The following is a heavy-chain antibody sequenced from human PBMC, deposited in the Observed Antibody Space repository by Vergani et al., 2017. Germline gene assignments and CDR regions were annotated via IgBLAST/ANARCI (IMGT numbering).Heavy chain of an antibody. CDR3: ASSVWGAIDY. CDR1: GFTFSSYG. J-gene: IGHJ4*02. Sequence: QVQLVESGGGVVQPGRSLRLSCAASGFTFSSYGMHWVRQAPGKGLEWVAVISYDGSNKYYADSVKGRFTISRDNSKNTLYLQMNSLRSEDTAVYYCASSVWGAIDYWGQGTLVTVSS. V-gene: IGHV3-30*03. D-gene: IGHD3-16*01. CDR2: ISYDGSNK.